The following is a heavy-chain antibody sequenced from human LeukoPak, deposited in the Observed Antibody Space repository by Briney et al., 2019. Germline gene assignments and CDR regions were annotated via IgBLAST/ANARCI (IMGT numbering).Heavy chain of an antibody. J-gene: IGHJ6*02. D-gene: IGHD2-15*01. V-gene: IGHV3-23*01. Sequence: PGGSLRLSCAASGFTFSSYAMSWVRQAPGKGLEWVPAISGSGGSTYYADSVKGRFTISRDNSKNTLYLQMNSLRAEDTAVYYCAKVRRYCSGGSCYSDYYYGMDVWGQGTTVTVSS. CDR1: GFTFSSYA. CDR2: ISGSGGST. CDR3: AKVRRYCSGGSCYSDYYYGMDV.